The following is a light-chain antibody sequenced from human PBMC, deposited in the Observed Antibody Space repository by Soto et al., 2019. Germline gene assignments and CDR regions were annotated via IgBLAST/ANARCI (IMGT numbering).Light chain of an antibody. V-gene: IGKV3-20*01. Sequence: ETVLTQSPDTLSLSPGDSATLSCRASQSISSTYLAWYQQKPGQAPRLLIYGASTGAPGIPDRFSGSGSGTDFTLPISSLEHEDLAVFSCQQYDDSITFGQGTRLEIE. J-gene: IGKJ5*01. CDR3: QQYDDSIT. CDR2: GAS. CDR1: QSISSTY.